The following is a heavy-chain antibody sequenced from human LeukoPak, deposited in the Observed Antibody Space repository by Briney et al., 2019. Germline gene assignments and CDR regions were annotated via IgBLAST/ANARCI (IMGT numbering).Heavy chain of an antibody. J-gene: IGHJ3*02. CDR1: GFTFSSYV. CDR2: IWYDGSNK. Sequence: PGGSLRLSCAVSGFTFSSYVMHWVRQAPGKGLEWVAVIWYDGSNKYYADSVKGRFTISRDNSKNTVYLQMNSLRAEDTAVYYCARGLRNTDTFDIWGQGTMVTVSS. CDR3: ARGLRNTDTFDI. V-gene: IGHV3-33*01.